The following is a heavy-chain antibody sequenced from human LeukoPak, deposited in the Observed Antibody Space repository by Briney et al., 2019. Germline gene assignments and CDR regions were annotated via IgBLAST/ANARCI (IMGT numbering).Heavy chain of an antibody. CDR2: IKQDGSEK. V-gene: IGHV3-7*03. D-gene: IGHD3-10*01. J-gene: IGHJ6*02. CDR3: AKRAPMVRGRTDYQYGMDV. CDR1: GFTFSSYW. Sequence: GGSLRLSCAASGFTFSSYWMSWVRQAPGKGLEWVANIKQDGSEKYYVDSVKGRFTISRDNSKNTLYLQMNSLRAEDTAVYYCAKRAPMVRGRTDYQYGMDVWGQGTTVTVSS.